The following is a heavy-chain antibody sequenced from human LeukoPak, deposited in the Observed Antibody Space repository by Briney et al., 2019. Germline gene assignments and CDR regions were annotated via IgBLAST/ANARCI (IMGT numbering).Heavy chain of an antibody. CDR3: TTDPLIAVAGINGLNPDY. D-gene: IGHD6-19*01. CDR1: GFTFDDYA. CDR2: ISWNSGSI. V-gene: IGHV3-9*01. Sequence: GGSLRLSCAASGFTFDDYAMHWVRQAPGKGLEWVSGISWNSGSIGYADSVKGRFTISRDNAKNSLYLQMNSLRAEDTAVYYCTTDPLIAVAGINGLNPDYWGQGTLVTVSS. J-gene: IGHJ4*02.